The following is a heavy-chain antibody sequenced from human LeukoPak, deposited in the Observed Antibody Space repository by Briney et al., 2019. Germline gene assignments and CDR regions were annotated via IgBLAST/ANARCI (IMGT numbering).Heavy chain of an antibody. V-gene: IGHV1-2*02. J-gene: IGHJ5*02. D-gene: IGHD2-2*02. Sequence: ASVKVSCKASGYTFTGYYMHWVRQAPGQGLEWMGWINPNSGGTNYAQKFQGRVTITRDSSISTAYLELSGLRSDDTAIYYCARADFLYTGLAVATATRYTRMVTWFDPWGQGTLVTVSS. CDR2: INPNSGGT. CDR1: GYTFTGYY. CDR3: ARADFLYTGLAVATATRYTRMVTWFDP.